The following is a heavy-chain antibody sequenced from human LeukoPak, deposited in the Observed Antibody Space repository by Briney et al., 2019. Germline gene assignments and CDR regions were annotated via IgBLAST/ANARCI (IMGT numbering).Heavy chain of an antibody. J-gene: IGHJ4*02. D-gene: IGHD3-10*01. V-gene: IGHV3-9*01. Sequence: GRSLRLSCAASGFTFDDYAMHWVRQAPGKGLEWVSGISWNSGSIGYADSVKGRFTISRDNAKHSLYLQMNSLTAEGTALYYCAKDSPYYYGSGSLTYWGQGTLVTVSS. CDR1: GFTFDDYA. CDR3: AKDSPYYYGSGSLTY. CDR2: ISWNSGSI.